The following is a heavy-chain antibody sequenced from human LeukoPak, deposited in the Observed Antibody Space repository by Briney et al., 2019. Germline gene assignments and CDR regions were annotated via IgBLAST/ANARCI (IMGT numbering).Heavy chain of an antibody. J-gene: IGHJ2*01. CDR1: GGSISSYY. D-gene: IGHD3-9*01. V-gene: IGHV4-4*07. CDR2: IYTSGST. CDR3: AKDKNYDILTGYFESPNWYFDL. Sequence: PSGTLSLTCTVSGGSISSYYWSWIRQPAGKGLEWIGRIYTSGSTNYNPSLKSRVTMSVDTSKNQFSLKPSSVTAADTAVYYCAKDKNYDILTGYFESPNWYFDLWGRGTLVTVSS.